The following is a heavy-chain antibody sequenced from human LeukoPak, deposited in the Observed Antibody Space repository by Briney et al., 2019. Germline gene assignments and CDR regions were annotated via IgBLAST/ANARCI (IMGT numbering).Heavy chain of an antibody. V-gene: IGHV3-66*02. J-gene: IGHJ4*02. D-gene: IGHD3-22*01. CDR2: IYSGGTT. Sequence: GGSLRLSCAASGFTVSSSYMTWVRQAPGKGLEWVSVIYSGGTTYYADSVKGRFTISRDNSKNTLYLQMNSLGAEDTAVYYCARATYRDSSGYILDYWGQGTLVTVSS. CDR1: GFTVSSSY. CDR3: ARATYRDSSGYILDY.